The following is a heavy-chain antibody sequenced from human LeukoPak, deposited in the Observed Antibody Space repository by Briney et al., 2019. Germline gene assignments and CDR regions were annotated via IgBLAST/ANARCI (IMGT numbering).Heavy chain of an antibody. CDR3: AIEVFEGQRQSDAFDV. D-gene: IGHD6-25*01. CDR2: VNGPGDWT. CDR1: GFTFSSHW. V-gene: IGHV3-74*01. J-gene: IGHJ3*01. Sequence: GGSLRLSCAASGFTFSSHWMHWVRQAPGEGLVWVSRVNGPGDWTHYADSVRGRFIISRDNAENTISLQMNNLRAEDTAVYFCAIEVFEGQRQSDAFDVCGQGTMVTVSS.